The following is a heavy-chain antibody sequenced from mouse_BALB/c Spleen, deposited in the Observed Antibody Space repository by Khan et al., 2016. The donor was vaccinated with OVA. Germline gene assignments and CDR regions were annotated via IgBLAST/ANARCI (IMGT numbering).Heavy chain of an antibody. J-gene: IGHJ3*01. CDR1: GFTFSTYG. CDR3: TRLAYYYDSDGFAY. D-gene: IGHD1-1*01. V-gene: IGHV5-6*01. Sequence: EVELVESGGDLVKPGGSLKLSCAASGFTFSTYGMSWVRQAPDKRLEWVATVSTGGSYTYYPDSVKGRFTISRDKAKNTLYLQMSGLRSEDTAMFYCTRLAYYYDSDGFAYWGQGTLVTVSA. CDR2: VSTGGSYT.